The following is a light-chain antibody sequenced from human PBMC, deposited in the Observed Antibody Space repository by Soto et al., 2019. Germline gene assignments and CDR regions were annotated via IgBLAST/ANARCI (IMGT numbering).Light chain of an antibody. CDR2: AAS. CDR1: QSISNY. CDR3: QQCDSTPYT. Sequence: IQLTKCAFYLSVSAGDRVTITCRASQSISNYVDWYQQKPGKAPKLLIYAASTLQSGVPSRFRGSGSGTDFTLTISSLQPEDFAIYYCQQCDSTPYTFGQGTRLEIK. J-gene: IGKJ5*01. V-gene: IGKV1-39*01.